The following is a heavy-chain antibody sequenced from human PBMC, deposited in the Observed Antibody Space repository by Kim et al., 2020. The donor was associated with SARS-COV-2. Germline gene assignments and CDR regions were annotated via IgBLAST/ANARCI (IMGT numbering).Heavy chain of an antibody. V-gene: IGHV3-23*01. J-gene: IGHJ4*02. CDR3: AKVKARKDWSGYLPLDY. CDR1: GFTFSSYA. Sequence: GGSLRLSCAASGFTFSSYAMSWVRQAPGKGLEWVSAISGSGGSTYYADSVKGRFTISRDNSKNTLYLQMNSLRAEDTAVYYCAKVKARKDWSGYLPLDYWGQGTLVTVSS. D-gene: IGHD3-3*01. CDR2: ISGSGGST.